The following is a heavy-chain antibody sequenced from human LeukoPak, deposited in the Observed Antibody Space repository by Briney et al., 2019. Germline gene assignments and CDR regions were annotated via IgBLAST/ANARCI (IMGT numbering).Heavy chain of an antibody. Sequence: EGSLRLSCAASGFTFSSYDMHWVRQAPGKGLEWVAVISYDGSNKYHADSVKGRFTISRDNSKNTLYLQMNSLRAEDTAVYYCASLYYDRPYWGQGTLVTVSS. CDR3: ASLYYDRPY. CDR2: ISYDGSNK. D-gene: IGHD3-22*01. J-gene: IGHJ4*02. CDR1: GFTFSSYD. V-gene: IGHV3-30*04.